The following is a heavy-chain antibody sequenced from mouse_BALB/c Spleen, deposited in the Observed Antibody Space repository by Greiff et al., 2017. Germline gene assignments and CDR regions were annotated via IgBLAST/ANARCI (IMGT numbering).Heavy chain of an antibody. D-gene: IGHD2-10*02. CDR3: VRQGYGNYVPLFDY. Sequence: DVKLVESGGGLVQPKGSLKLSCAASGFTFNTYAMNWVRQAPGKGMEWVARIRSKSNNYATYYAVSVKDRFTISRDDSQSMLYLQMNNLKTEDTAMNYGVRQGYGNYVPLFDYWGQGTTLTGSS. CDR2: IRSKSNNYAT. J-gene: IGHJ2*01. V-gene: IGHV10-1*02. CDR1: GFTFNTYA.